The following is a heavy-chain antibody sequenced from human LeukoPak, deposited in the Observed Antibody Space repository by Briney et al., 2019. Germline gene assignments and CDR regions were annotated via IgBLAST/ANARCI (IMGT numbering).Heavy chain of an antibody. CDR2: IYYSGST. CDR1: GGSISSGGYY. Sequence: PSETLSLTCTVSGGSISSGGYYWGWIRQHPGKGLEWIGYIYYSGSTYYNPSLKSRVTISVDTSKNQFSLKLSSVTAADTAVYYCARAGYSYGYVFDYWGQGTLVTVSS. CDR3: ARAGYSYGYVFDY. V-gene: IGHV4-31*03. D-gene: IGHD5-18*01. J-gene: IGHJ4*02.